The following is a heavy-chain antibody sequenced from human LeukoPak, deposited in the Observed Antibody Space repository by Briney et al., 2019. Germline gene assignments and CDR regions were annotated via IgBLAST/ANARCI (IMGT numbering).Heavy chain of an antibody. CDR2: ITSSGNT. Sequence: SETLSLTCTVSGASISSSPYSWSWIRQPAGRGLEWIGRITSSGNTKYNPSLKSRLTISFDTSKNHFSLKLTSVTAADTAVYYCANARSTVGKGFDPWGQGTLVTVSS. D-gene: IGHD4-23*01. CDR3: ANARSTVGKGFDP. J-gene: IGHJ5*02. CDR1: GASISSSPYS. V-gene: IGHV4-61*02.